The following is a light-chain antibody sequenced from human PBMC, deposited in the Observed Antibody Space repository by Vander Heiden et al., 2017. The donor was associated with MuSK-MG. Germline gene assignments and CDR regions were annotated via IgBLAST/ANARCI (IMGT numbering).Light chain of an antibody. CDR3: QSADSSGSYVI. Sequence: SYELPQPPSVSVSPGQTARITCSGDAWPKQFTYWYQQRPRQPPLLVFYQDTKRNSGIPERFSGSSSGPTVTLTISSVEAEDEADYYCQSADSSGSYVIFGGGTKLTVL. J-gene: IGLJ2*01. CDR1: AWPKQF. CDR2: QDT. V-gene: IGLV3-25*02.